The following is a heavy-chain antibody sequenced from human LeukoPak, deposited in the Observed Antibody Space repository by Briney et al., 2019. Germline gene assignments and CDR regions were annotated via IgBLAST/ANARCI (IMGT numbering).Heavy chain of an antibody. D-gene: IGHD5-18*01. V-gene: IGHV4-34*01. CDR1: GGSFSGYY. J-gene: IGHJ5*02. Sequence: SETLSLTCAVYGGSFSGYYWSWIRQPPGKGLEWIGEINHSGSTNYNPSLKSRVTISVDTSKNQFSLKLSSVTAADTAVYYYARHRRNSGYSSWGQGTLVTVSS. CDR3: ARHRRNSGYSS. CDR2: INHSGST.